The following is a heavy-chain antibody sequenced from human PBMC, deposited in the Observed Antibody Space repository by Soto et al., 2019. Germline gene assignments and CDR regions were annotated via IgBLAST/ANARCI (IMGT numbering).Heavy chain of an antibody. CDR2: IYYSGST. Sequence: SETLSLTCTVSGASVSSGSYYWSCIRQPPGKGLEWIGYIYYSGSTNYNPFLRSRVTISVDTSKNQFALKLSSVTAADTAVYYCARGEYYYDSSGYYYWSHFDYWGQGSLITVSS. CDR1: GASVSSGSYY. CDR3: ARGEYYYDSSGYYYWSHFDY. V-gene: IGHV4-61*01. J-gene: IGHJ4*02. D-gene: IGHD3-22*01.